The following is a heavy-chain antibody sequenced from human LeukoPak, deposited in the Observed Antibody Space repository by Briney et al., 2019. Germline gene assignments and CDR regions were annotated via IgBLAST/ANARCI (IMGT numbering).Heavy chain of an antibody. D-gene: IGHD5-12*01. CDR1: GGSFSGYY. J-gene: IGHJ2*01. CDR2: INHSGST. CDR3: ARGPARDIVATKNWYFDL. V-gene: IGHV4-34*01. Sequence: SETLSLTCAVYGGSFSGYYWSWIRQPPGKGLEWIGEINHSGSTNYNPSLKSRVTISVDTSKNQFSLKLSSVTAADTAVYYCARGPARDIVATKNWYFDLWGRGTLVTVSS.